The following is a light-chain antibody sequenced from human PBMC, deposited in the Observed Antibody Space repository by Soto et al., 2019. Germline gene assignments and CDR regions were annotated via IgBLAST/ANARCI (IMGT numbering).Light chain of an antibody. V-gene: IGKV1-39*01. CDR3: QHGYVAPYN. J-gene: IGKJ2*01. Sequence: QMTQSPSSVSASIGDTVTITCRASQDINVYLNWYQQKPGEVPKLLIYSASSLHSGVPSRFTGSGSETDFTLTIRSLQPEDFATYYCQHGYVAPYNFGQGTKVDIK. CDR2: SAS. CDR1: QDINVY.